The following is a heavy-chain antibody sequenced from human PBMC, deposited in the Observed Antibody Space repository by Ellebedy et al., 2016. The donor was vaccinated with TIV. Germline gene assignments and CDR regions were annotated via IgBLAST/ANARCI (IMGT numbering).Heavy chain of an antibody. V-gene: IGHV3-7*01. CDR2: IKQDGSEK. D-gene: IGHD3-9*01. CDR1: GFSFSSYW. J-gene: IGHJ5*02. Sequence: GESLKISCAASGFSFSSYWMSWVRQAPGKGLEWVANIKQDGSEKYYVDSVKVRFTISRDNAKNSLYLQMNSLRAEDTAVYYCAMGGGPHFDWLLAWGQGTLVTVSS. CDR3: AMGGGPHFDWLLA.